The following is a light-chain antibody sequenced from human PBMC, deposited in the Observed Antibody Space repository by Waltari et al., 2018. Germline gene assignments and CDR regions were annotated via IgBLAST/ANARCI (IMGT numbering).Light chain of an antibody. CDR2: GQN. CDR1: SLRTFF. Sequence: SSELTQDPAVSVALGQTVTITCQGDSLRTFFASWYPDKPGHAPDLVIYGQNNRPSSIPGRFSGSSSGNTASFTITGAQAEDEADYYCNSRDSNNNHLIFGGWTKLTVL. J-gene: IGLJ2*01. CDR3: NSRDSNNNHLI. V-gene: IGLV3-19*01.